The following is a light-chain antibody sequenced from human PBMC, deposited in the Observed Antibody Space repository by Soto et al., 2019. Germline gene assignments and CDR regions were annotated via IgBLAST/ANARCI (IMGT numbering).Light chain of an antibody. Sequence: IQMTQSPSTLSGSVGDRVTITCRASQTISSWLAWYQQKPGKAPKLLIYKASTLKSGVPSRFSGSGSGTEFTLTISSLQPDDFATYDCQHYNSYSEACGQGTKVELK. V-gene: IGKV1-5*03. CDR1: QTISSW. CDR2: KAS. CDR3: QHYNSYSEA. J-gene: IGKJ1*01.